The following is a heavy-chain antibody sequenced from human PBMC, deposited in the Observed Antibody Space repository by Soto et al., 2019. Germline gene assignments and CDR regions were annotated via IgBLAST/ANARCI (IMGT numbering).Heavy chain of an antibody. Sequence: GGSLRLCCAGSGFTPTTTPLSWVRQTPGKGLEWVTTISGTASRTYYADSVTGRFFISRDNSKNTVTLQMNNLTVDDTAVYFCATSFRYFDNWGQGTRVTVSS. D-gene: IGHD3-9*01. V-gene: IGHV3-23*01. CDR1: GFTPTTTP. CDR2: ISGTASRT. CDR3: ATSFRYFDN. J-gene: IGHJ4*02.